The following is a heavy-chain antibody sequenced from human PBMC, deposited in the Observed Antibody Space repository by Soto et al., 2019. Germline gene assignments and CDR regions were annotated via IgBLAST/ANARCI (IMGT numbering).Heavy chain of an antibody. V-gene: IGHV3-48*02. Sequence: GGSLRLSCAASGFTFSSYSMNWVRQAPGKGLEWVSYISSSSSTIYYADSVKGRFTISRDNAKNSLYLQMNSLRDEDTAVYYCARDRGTDSSGYYAFDIWGQGTMVTVSS. CDR1: GFTFSSYS. CDR2: ISSSSSTI. D-gene: IGHD3-22*01. J-gene: IGHJ3*02. CDR3: ARDRGTDSSGYYAFDI.